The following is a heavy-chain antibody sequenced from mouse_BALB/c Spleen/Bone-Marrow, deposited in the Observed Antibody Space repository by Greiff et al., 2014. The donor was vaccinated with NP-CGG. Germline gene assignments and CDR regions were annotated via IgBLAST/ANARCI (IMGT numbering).Heavy chain of an antibody. D-gene: IGHD1-1*01. CDR3: ARLDYGSSYAMDY. CDR1: GYSFTGFY. Sequence: LVLTGASVKISCKASGYSFTGFYIHWVKQSHGKSLEWIGYISCYNGATNFNQKFKGEATFTVDTSSSTAYTQFNSLTSEDSAVYYCARLDYGSSYAMDYWGQGTSVTVSS. V-gene: IGHV1S34*01. J-gene: IGHJ4*01. CDR2: ISCYNGAT.